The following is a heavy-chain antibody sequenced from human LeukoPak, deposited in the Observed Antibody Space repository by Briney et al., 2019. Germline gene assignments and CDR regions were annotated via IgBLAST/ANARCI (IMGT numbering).Heavy chain of an antibody. CDR3: AISLPYYYDSSGYYYS. CDR2: INAGNGNT. CDR1: GYTFNNYA. Sequence: ASVKVSCKASGYTFNNYAIHWVRQAPGQRLEWMGWINAGNGNTKYSQKFQGRVTITRDTSASTAYMELSSLRSEDTAVYYCAISLPYYYDSSGYYYSWGQGTLVTVSS. D-gene: IGHD3-22*01. V-gene: IGHV1-3*01. J-gene: IGHJ4*02.